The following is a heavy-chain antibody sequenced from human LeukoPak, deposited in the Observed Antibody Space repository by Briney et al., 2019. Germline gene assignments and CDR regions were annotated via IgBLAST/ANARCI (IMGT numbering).Heavy chain of an antibody. V-gene: IGHV1-24*01. Sequence: GAPVKVSCKVSGYTLTELSMHWVRQAPGKGLEWMGGFDPEDGETIYAQKFQGRVTMTEDTSTDTAYMELSRLRSDDTAVYYCARIVDTAMVSDSYWGQGTLVTVSS. J-gene: IGHJ4*02. CDR2: FDPEDGET. CDR1: GYTLTELS. D-gene: IGHD5-18*01. CDR3: ARIVDTAMVSDSY.